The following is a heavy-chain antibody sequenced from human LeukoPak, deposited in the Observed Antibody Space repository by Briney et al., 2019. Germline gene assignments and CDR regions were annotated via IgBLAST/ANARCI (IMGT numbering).Heavy chain of an antibody. D-gene: IGHD1-26*01. Sequence: GGSLRLSCAASGFTFSNYAMSWVRQAPGKGLEWVSVISGSGGSTNFADSVKGRFTISRDNAKNSLYLQMNSLRAEDTAVYYCARRGGSLGMDVWGQGTTVTVSS. CDR2: ISGSGGST. V-gene: IGHV3-23*01. J-gene: IGHJ6*02. CDR3: ARRGGSLGMDV. CDR1: GFTFSNYA.